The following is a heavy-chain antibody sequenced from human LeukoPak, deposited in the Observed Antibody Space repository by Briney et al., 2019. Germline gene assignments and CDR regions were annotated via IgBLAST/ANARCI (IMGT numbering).Heavy chain of an antibody. CDR2: IKPDGSEK. Sequence: PGGSLRLSCAASGFTFSTYWMGWVRQAPGKGLEWVAKIKPDGSEKDHVDSVKGRFTISRDNAKNSLYLQLNSLRAEDTAVYYCAREGKYSSSYYFDYWGQGTLVTVSS. V-gene: IGHV3-7*01. J-gene: IGHJ4*02. CDR3: AREGKYSSSYYFDY. D-gene: IGHD6-6*01. CDR1: GFTFSTYW.